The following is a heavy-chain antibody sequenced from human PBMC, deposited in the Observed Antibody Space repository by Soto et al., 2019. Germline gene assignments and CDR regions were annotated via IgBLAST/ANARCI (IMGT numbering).Heavy chain of an antibody. V-gene: IGHV3-49*03. D-gene: IGHD6-13*01. J-gene: IGHJ6*02. Sequence: GGSLRLSCTASGFTFGDSAMSWFRQAPGQGLEWLSFIRSKAYGETTDYAASVKGRFSISRDDSKSIAYLQMNSLKTEDTAVYYCTSNGYSSSWYQYYYYGMDVWGQGTTVTVSS. CDR1: GFTFGDSA. CDR2: IRSKAYGETT. CDR3: TSNGYSSSWYQYYYYGMDV.